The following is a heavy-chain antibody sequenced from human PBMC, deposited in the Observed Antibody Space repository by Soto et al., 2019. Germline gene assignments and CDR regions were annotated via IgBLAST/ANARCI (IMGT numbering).Heavy chain of an antibody. CDR3: AANRARRYQLHYYGMDV. D-gene: IGHD2-2*01. CDR2: IKQDGSDK. CDR1: GFTFSSYW. J-gene: IGHJ6*02. V-gene: IGHV3-7*01. Sequence: EVQLVESGGGLVQPGGSLRLSCAASGFTFSSYWMSWVRQAPGKGLEWVANIKQDGSDKYYVDSVKGRFTISRDNAKNXRYLKMNSLRAEDTAVYYCAANRARRYQLHYYGMDVWGQGTTVTVSS.